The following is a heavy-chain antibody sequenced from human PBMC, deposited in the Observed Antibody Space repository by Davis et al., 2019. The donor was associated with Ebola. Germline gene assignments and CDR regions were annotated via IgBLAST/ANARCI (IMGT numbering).Heavy chain of an antibody. CDR1: GFSLSTNGVG. CDR3: AHRGTVGRARGWDTAYFDF. J-gene: IGHJ4*02. CDR2: IYWDDDK. Sequence: SGPTLVKPTQTLTLTCTFSGFSLSTNGVGVGWVRQPPGKALEWLALIYWDDDKRYNPSLRSRLTITKDSSKNQVVLTMTNMDPVDAATYYCAHRGTVGRARGWDTAYFDFWGQGTLVTVSS. V-gene: IGHV2-5*02. D-gene: IGHD1-26*01.